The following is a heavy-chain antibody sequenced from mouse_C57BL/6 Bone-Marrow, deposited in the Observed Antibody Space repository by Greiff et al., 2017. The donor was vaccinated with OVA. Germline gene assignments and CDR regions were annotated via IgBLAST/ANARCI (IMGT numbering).Heavy chain of an antibody. CDR2: IYPRSGNT. CDR3: ARSRGWLLKTWFAY. J-gene: IGHJ3*01. Sequence: VQLQQSGAELARPGASVKLSCKASGYTFTSYGISWVKQRTGQGLEWIGEIYPRSGNTYYNEKFKGKATLTADKSSSTAYMELRSLTSEDSAVYFCARSRGWLLKTWFAYWGQGTLVTVSA. CDR1: GYTFTSYG. V-gene: IGHV1-81*01. D-gene: IGHD2-3*01.